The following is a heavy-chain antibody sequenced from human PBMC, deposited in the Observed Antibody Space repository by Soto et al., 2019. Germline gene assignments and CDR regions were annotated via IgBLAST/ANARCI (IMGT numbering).Heavy chain of an antibody. V-gene: IGHV4-31*03. D-gene: IGHD3-10*01. CDR3: ARANYGSGSSGGFDP. Sequence: QVQLQESGPGLVKPSQTLSLTCTVSGGSISSGGYYWSWIRQHPGKGLEWIGYIYYSGSTYYNPSLKRRGTISVDTSKNQFSLKLSSVTAADTAVYYCARANYGSGSSGGFDPWGQGTLVTVSS. CDR2: IYYSGST. CDR1: GGSISSGGYY. J-gene: IGHJ5*02.